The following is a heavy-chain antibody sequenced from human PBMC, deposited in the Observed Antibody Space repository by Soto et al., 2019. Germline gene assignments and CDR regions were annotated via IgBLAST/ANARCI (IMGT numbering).Heavy chain of an antibody. CDR1: GYTFTSYA. J-gene: IGHJ4*02. Sequence: QVQLVQSGAEVKKPGVSVKVSCKASGYTFTSYAMHWVRQAPGQRLEWMGWINAGNGNTKYSQKFQGRVTITRDTSASTAYMELSSLRSEDTAVYYCARDFWSGYYIAGFDYWGQGTLVTVSS. CDR2: INAGNGNT. V-gene: IGHV1-3*01. D-gene: IGHD3-3*01. CDR3: ARDFWSGYYIAGFDY.